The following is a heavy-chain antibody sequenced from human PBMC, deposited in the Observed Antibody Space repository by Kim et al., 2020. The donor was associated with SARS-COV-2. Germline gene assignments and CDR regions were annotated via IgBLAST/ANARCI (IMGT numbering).Heavy chain of an antibody. CDR1: GGSFSGYY. Sequence: SETLSLTCAVYGGSFSGYYWSWIRQPPGKGLEWIGEINHSGSTNYNPSLKSRVTISVDTSKNQFSLKLSSVTAADTAVYYCARGLKDYYDSSGLSTAFDIWGQGTMVTVSS. CDR3: ARGLKDYYDSSGLSTAFDI. J-gene: IGHJ3*02. V-gene: IGHV4-34*01. D-gene: IGHD3-22*01. CDR2: INHSGST.